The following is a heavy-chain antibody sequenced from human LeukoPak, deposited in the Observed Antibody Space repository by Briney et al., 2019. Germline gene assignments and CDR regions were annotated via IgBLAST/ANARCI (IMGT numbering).Heavy chain of an antibody. Sequence: SETLSLTCGVYGGSFSGYYWSWIRQSPGKGLEWIGSIYYSGSTYYNPSLKSRVTISVDTSKNQFSLKLSSVTAADTAVYYCARDPILSRQWLVSAEYFQHWGQGTLVTVSS. D-gene: IGHD6-19*01. V-gene: IGHV4-34*01. CDR3: ARDPILSRQWLVSAEYFQH. CDR2: IYYSGST. J-gene: IGHJ1*01. CDR1: GGSFSGYY.